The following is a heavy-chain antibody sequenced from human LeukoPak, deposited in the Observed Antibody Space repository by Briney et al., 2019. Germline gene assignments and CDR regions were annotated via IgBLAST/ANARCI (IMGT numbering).Heavy chain of an antibody. D-gene: IGHD2-21*01. J-gene: IGHJ4*02. CDR2: VYYSGYS. V-gene: IGHV4-59*08. CDR3: ARHSIASDGARLFDY. CDR1: GGSITSYY. Sequence: SETLSLTCTVSGGSITSYYWAWLRQPSEKGLEWIGYVYYSGYSNYNPSLKSRVSMSVDTSMNQFSLKLASVTAADTAVYYCARHSIASDGARLFDYWGRGTLVTVSS.